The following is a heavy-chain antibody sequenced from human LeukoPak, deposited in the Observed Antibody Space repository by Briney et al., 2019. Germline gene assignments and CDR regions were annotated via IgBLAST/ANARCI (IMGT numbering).Heavy chain of an antibody. V-gene: IGHV1-2*02. CDR1: GYTFIGYY. D-gene: IGHD6-13*01. J-gene: IGHJ5*02. CDR2: INPNSGGT. CDR3: ARNVAAGTDWFDP. Sequence: ASVKVSCKASGYTFIGYYMYWVRQAPGQGLEWMGWINPNSGGTNYAQKFQGRVTMTRDTSISTAYMELSRLRSDDTAVYYCARNVAAGTDWFDPWGQGTLVTVSS.